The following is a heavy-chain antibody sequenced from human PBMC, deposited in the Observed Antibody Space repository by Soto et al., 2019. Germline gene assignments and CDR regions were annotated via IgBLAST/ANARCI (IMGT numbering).Heavy chain of an antibody. CDR1: GYTFTSYD. J-gene: IGHJ5*02. CDR3: ARSGGLITIFGLVIMSNWFDP. Sequence: QVQLVQSGAEVKKPGASVKVSCKASGYTFTSYDINWVRQATGQGLEWMGWMNPNSGNTVYAQKFQGRVTMTRNTSISTAYMELSSLRSEDTAVYYCARSGGLITIFGLVIMSNWFDPWGQGTLVTVSS. D-gene: IGHD3-3*01. CDR2: MNPNSGNT. V-gene: IGHV1-8*01.